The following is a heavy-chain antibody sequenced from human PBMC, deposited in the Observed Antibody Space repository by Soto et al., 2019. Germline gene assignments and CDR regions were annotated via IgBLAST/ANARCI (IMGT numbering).Heavy chain of an antibody. CDR1: GFTFSSYA. CDR2: ISGSGGST. J-gene: IGHJ4*02. Sequence: PGGSLRLSCAASGFTFSSYAMSWVRQAPEKGLEWVSAISGSGGSTYYADSVKGRFTISRDNSKNTLYLQMNSLRAEDTAVYYCAKELSVVVIASYFDYWGQGTLVTVSS. V-gene: IGHV3-23*01. CDR3: AKELSVVVIASYFDY. D-gene: IGHD2-21*01.